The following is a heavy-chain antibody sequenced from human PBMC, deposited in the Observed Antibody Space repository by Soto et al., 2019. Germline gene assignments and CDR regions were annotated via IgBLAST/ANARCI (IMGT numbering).Heavy chain of an antibody. Sequence: QITLKESGPTLVKPTQTLTLTCTFSGFSLNTRGVGVGWIRQPPGKALEWLALFYWDDERRYSPSLKSRVNXXXXXXXXXXXXXXTXXXXXXXXXXYCAHRXXASGSFHNWFDPWGQGTLVTVSS. D-gene: IGHD3-10*01. V-gene: IGHV2-5*02. CDR1: GFSLNTRGVG. J-gene: IGHJ5*02. CDR3: AHRXXASGSFHNWFDP. CDR2: FYWDDER.